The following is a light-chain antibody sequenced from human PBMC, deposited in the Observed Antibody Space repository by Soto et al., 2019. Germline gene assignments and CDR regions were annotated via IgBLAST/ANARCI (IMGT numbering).Light chain of an antibody. J-gene: IGLJ3*02. CDR2: EVN. CDR1: SSDIGAYNY. Sequence: QSVLTQPTSASGSPGQSVTISCTGTSSDIGAYNYVSWFQQHPGEAPKLIISEVNKRPSGVPDRFSGSKSGNTASVTVSGLQAEDEADYYCTSYGGRDNLMFGGGTKVTVL. CDR3: TSYGGRDNLM. V-gene: IGLV2-8*01.